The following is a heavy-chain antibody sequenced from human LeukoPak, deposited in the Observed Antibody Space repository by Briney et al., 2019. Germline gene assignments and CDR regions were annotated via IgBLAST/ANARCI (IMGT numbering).Heavy chain of an antibody. V-gene: IGHV1-46*01. CDR2: INPSGGST. J-gene: IGHJ5*02. D-gene: IGHD3-10*01. CDR3: AREKMVGWFDP. CDR1: GYTFTSYY. Sequence: GASVKVSCKASGYTFTSYYMHWVRQAPGQGLEWMGVINPSGGSTSYAQKFQGRVTMTKDMSTSTVYMELSSLRSEDTAVYYCAREKMVGWFDPWGQGTLVTVSS.